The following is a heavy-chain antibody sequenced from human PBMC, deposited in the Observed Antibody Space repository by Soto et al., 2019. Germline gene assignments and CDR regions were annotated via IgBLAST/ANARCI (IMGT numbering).Heavy chain of an antibody. V-gene: IGHV3-11*01. CDR3: ASCSPQGYFQH. CDR2: ISSSGSTI. D-gene: IGHD3-10*02. CDR1: GFTFSDYY. J-gene: IGHJ1*01. Sequence: GGSLRLSCAASGFTFSDYYMSWIRQAPGKGLEWVSYISSSGSTIYYADSVKGRLTISRDNAKNSLYLQMNSLRAEDTAVYYCASCSPQGYFQHWGQGTLVTVSS.